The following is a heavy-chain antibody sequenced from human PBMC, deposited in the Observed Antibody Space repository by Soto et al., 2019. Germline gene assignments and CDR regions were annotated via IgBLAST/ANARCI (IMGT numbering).Heavy chain of an antibody. CDR1: GFSLSTSGVG. J-gene: IGHJ3*02. CDR3: AHRRVDSSGLWNGGDFDI. Sequence: QITLKESGPTLVQPTQTLTLTCTFSGFSLSTSGVGVGWIRQPPGKALECLALIYWDNDRRYSPSLRSRLTISKDTSKNQAVLTMTHMDPVDTATYYCAHRRVDSSGLWNGGDFDIWGQGTMVTVSP. D-gene: IGHD3-22*01. V-gene: IGHV2-5*02. CDR2: IYWDNDR.